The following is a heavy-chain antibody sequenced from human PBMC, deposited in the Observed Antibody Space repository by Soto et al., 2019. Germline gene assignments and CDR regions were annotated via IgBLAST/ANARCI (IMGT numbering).Heavy chain of an antibody. CDR2: ICYSGST. Sequence: QVQLQQSGPGLVKPSETLALTCTVSGASVNSGNYYWSWIRQPPGKGLEWIGYICYSGSTNYNPSLESRVTISADTSKNPFSLRLASMSAADTAVYYCARGGYCSGGSCPRDSWGQGTLVTVSS. CDR1: GASVNSGNYY. D-gene: IGHD2-15*01. J-gene: IGHJ4*02. CDR3: ARGGYCSGGSCPRDS. V-gene: IGHV4-61*01.